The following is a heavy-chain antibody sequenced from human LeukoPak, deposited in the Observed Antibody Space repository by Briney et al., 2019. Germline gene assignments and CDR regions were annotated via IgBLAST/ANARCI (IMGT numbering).Heavy chain of an antibody. J-gene: IGHJ3*02. D-gene: IGHD2-2*01. CDR3: ATEGVFDIVVIPAASDAFDI. V-gene: IGHV3-21*01. CDR1: GFTFSSYS. CDR2: ISSSSSYI. Sequence: GGSLRLSCAASGFTFSSYSMNWVRQAPGKGLEWVSSISSSSSYIYYADSVKGRFTISRDNAKNSLYLQMNSLRAEDTAVYYCATEGVFDIVVIPAASDAFDIWGQGTMVTVSS.